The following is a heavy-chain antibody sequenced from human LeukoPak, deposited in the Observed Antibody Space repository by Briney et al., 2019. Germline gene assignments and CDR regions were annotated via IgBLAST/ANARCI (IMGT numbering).Heavy chain of an antibody. V-gene: IGHV4-39*01. CDR1: SGSIGSSSNY. CDR3: ARASFNVVFGNWFDP. Sequence: PSETLSLTCTVSSGSIGSSSNYWGWIRQAPGKGLEWIGNVYYSGSAFYNPSLKSRVTISVDTSKNQFSLKLRSVTAADTAIYYCARASFNVVFGNWFDPWGQGTLVTVSS. D-gene: IGHD2-8*01. CDR2: VYYSGSA. J-gene: IGHJ5*02.